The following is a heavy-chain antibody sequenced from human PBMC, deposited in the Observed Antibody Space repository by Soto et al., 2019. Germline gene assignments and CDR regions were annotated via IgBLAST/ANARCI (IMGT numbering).Heavy chain of an antibody. CDR1: GFTFSSYA. J-gene: IGHJ4*02. V-gene: IGHV3-30-3*01. Sequence: QVQLVESGGGVVQPGRSLRLSCAASGFTFSSYAMHWVRQAPGKGLEWVAVISYDGSNKYYADSVKGRFTISRDNSKNTLYLQMNSRRAEDTAVYYCASEGDWGQGTLVTVSS. CDR3: ASEGD. CDR2: ISYDGSNK.